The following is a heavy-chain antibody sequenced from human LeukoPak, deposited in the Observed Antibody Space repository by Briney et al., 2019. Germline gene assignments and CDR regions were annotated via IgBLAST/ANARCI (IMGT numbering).Heavy chain of an antibody. CDR1: GFTFSNCA. D-gene: IGHD6-13*01. CDR3: AKEGYSSSWYAEG. V-gene: IGHV3-23*01. CDR2: ISGSGTKT. J-gene: IGHJ4*02. Sequence: GGSLRLSCAASGFTFSNCAMGWVRQAPGKGLEWVSAISGSGTKTYYTDSVKGRFTISRDNSKNTLSLQMNSLRAEDTAIYHCAKEGYSSSWYAEGWGQGTLVTVSS.